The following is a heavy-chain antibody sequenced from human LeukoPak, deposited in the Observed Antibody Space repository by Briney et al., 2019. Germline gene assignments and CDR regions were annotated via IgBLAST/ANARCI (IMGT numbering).Heavy chain of an antibody. V-gene: IGHV3-23*01. CDR3: AKGEGSGWTYYFDY. D-gene: IGHD6-19*01. Sequence: GGSLRLSCAASGFTFSSYAMSWVRQAPGKGLEWVSGISSSGGSTYYADSVRGRFTISRDNSKNTLYLQMNSLRAEDTAVYYCAKGEGSGWTYYFDYWGQGTLVTVSS. CDR1: GFTFSSYA. J-gene: IGHJ4*02. CDR2: ISSSGGST.